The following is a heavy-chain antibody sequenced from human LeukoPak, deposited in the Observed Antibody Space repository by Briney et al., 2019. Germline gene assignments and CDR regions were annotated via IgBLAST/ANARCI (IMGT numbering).Heavy chain of an antibody. J-gene: IGHJ4*02. Sequence: GGSLRLSCAASEFTFSSYAMSWVRQAPGKGLEWVSAISGSGGSTYYADSVKGRFTISRDNSKNTLYLQMNSLRAEDTAIYYCAKGGIRAHDYWGQGTLVTVFS. CDR1: EFTFSSYA. V-gene: IGHV3-23*01. CDR3: AKGGIRAHDY. CDR2: ISGSGGST. D-gene: IGHD3-16*01.